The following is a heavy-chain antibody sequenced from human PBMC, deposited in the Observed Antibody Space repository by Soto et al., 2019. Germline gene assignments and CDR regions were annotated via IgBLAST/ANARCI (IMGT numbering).Heavy chain of an antibody. CDR1: GGSISSYY. J-gene: IGHJ3*02. D-gene: IGHD1-26*01. Sequence: SETLSLTCTVSGGSISSYYWSWIRQPPGKGLEWIGYIYYSGSTNYNPSLKSRVTISVDTSKNQFSLKLSSVTAADTAVYYCAREGYRGSYDGGDAFDIWGQGTMVTVSS. V-gene: IGHV4-59*01. CDR3: AREGYRGSYDGGDAFDI. CDR2: IYYSGST.